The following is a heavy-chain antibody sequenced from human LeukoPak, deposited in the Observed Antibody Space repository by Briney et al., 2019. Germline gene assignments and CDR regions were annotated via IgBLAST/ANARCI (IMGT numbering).Heavy chain of an antibody. CDR1: GGSFSGYY. J-gene: IGHJ4*02. CDR3: ARVNRPATYYYDSSGWGFDY. Sequence: PSETLSLTCAVYGGSFSGYYWSWIRQPPGKGLEWIGEINHSGSTNYNPSLKSRVTISVDTSKNQFSLKLSSVTAADTAVYYCARVNRPATYYYDSSGWGFDYWGQGTLVTVSS. V-gene: IGHV4-34*01. CDR2: INHSGST. D-gene: IGHD3-22*01.